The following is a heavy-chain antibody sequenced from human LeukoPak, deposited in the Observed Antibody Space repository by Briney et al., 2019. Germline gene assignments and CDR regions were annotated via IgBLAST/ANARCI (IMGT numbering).Heavy chain of an antibody. CDR1: GGSISSGGYY. Sequence: SETLSLTCTVSGGSISSGGYYWSWIRQPPGKGLEWIGYIYHSGSTYYNPSLKSRVTISVDRSKNQFSLKLSSVTAADTAVYYCARDRRRGSGSYLFDYWGQGTLVTVSS. CDR2: IYHSGST. J-gene: IGHJ4*02. D-gene: IGHD3-10*01. CDR3: ARDRRRGSGSYLFDY. V-gene: IGHV4-30-2*01.